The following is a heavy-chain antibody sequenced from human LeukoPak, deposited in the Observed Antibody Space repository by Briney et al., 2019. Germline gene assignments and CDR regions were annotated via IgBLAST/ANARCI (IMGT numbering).Heavy chain of an antibody. CDR1: GGSISSSSYY. J-gene: IGHJ4*02. CDR2: INHSGST. CDR3: ARGVRIAVADPHLDY. Sequence: SETLSLTCTVSGGSISSSSYYWGWIRQPPGKGLEWIGEINHSGSTYCNPSLKSRVTISVDTSMKQFSLKLSSVTAADTAVYYCARGVRIAVADPHLDYWGQGTLVTVSA. D-gene: IGHD6-19*01. V-gene: IGHV4-39*07.